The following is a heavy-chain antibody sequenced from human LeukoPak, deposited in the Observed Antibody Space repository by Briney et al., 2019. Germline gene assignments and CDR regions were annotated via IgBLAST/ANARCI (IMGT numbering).Heavy chain of an antibody. V-gene: IGHV3-48*01. CDR2: INGGGSPI. Sequence: GGSLRLSCAASGFIFSRDSMNWVRQAPGKGLEWVSYINGGGSPIYYADSVKGRFTISRDNSKNTLYLQMNSLRAEDTAVYYCARDLRRIAAAGISDYWGQGTLVTVSS. D-gene: IGHD6-13*01. CDR3: ARDLRRIAAAGISDY. CDR1: GFIFSRDS. J-gene: IGHJ4*02.